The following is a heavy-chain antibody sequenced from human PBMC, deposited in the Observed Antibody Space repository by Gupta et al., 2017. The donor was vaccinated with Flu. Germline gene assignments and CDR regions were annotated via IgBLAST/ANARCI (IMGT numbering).Heavy chain of an antibody. Sequence: SRVGVGWIRQPPGKALEWLALIYWNDNKYYRPSLKTRLTITKDASKHQVVLTMTNMDPLDTATYYCALRNYDVLTGYYSWGQGALVTVSS. CDR2: IYWNDNK. J-gene: IGHJ4*02. CDR3: ALRNYDVLTGYYS. D-gene: IGHD3-9*01. V-gene: IGHV2-5*01. CDR1: SRVG.